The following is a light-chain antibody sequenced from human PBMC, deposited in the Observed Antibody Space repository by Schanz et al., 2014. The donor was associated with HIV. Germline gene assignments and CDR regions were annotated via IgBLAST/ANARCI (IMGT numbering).Light chain of an antibody. CDR3: VLYMGSDMYWV. Sequence: QAVVTQEPSFSVSPGGTVTLTCGLSSGSVSTSSYPTWYRQTPGQPPRTLIYNTDTRSSGVPDRFSGSILGDKAALTITGAQADDESEYYCVLYMGSDMYWVFGGGTKLTVL. CDR1: SGSVSTSSY. CDR2: NTD. J-gene: IGLJ3*02. V-gene: IGLV8-61*01.